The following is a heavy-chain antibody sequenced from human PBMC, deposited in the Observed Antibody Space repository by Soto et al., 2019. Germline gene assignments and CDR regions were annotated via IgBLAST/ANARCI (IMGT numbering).Heavy chain of an antibody. CDR1: GFTFSSYS. Sequence: GSLRLSCAASGFTFSSYSMNWVRQAPGKGLEWVSSISSSSSYIYYADSVKGRFTISRDNAKNSLYLQMNSLRAEDTAVYYCARHGSGSYYIYYYYYMDVWGKGTTVTVSS. CDR2: ISSSSSYI. D-gene: IGHD3-10*01. V-gene: IGHV3-21*01. J-gene: IGHJ6*03. CDR3: ARHGSGSYYIYYYYYMDV.